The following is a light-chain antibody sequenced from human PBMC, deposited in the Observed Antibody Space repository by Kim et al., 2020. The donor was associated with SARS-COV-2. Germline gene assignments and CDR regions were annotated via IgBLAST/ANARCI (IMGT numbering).Light chain of an antibody. CDR1: QSVSSSY. Sequence: EIVLTQSPGTLSLSPGETATLSCRASQSVSSSYLAWYQQKPGQAPRLLIYGASSRATGIPDRFSGSGSGTDFTLTISRLEPEDFAVYFCQKYGSSRTFGQGTKVDIK. CDR3: QKYGSSRT. V-gene: IGKV3-20*01. CDR2: GAS. J-gene: IGKJ1*01.